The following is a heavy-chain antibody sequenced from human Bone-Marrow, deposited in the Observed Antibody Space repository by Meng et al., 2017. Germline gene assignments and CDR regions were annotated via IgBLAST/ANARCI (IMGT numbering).Heavy chain of an antibody. CDR2: ISGYNGNT. V-gene: IGHV1-18*04. CDR1: GYTFTTYG. D-gene: IGHD1-26*01. CDR3: AREGGSYYPDY. J-gene: IGHJ4*02. Sequence: QVPLVQSGAAVKNPGASVTVSCKASGYTFTTYGISWVRQAPGQGLEWMGWISGYNGNTKYAQKLQGRVTMTTDTSTSTAYMELRSLRSDDTAVYYCAREGGSYYPDYWGQGTLVTVSS.